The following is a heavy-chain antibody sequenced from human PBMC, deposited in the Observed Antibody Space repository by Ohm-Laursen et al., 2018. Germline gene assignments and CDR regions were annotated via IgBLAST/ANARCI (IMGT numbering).Heavy chain of an antibody. J-gene: IGHJ4*02. V-gene: IGHV3-11*01. CDR3: ARVIPPDY. Sequence: SLRLSCSAPGFTFTNAWMSWVRQAPGKGLEWVSAISGSGGSTYYADSVKGRFTISRDNAKNSLYLQMNSLRAEDTAVYFCARVIPPDYWGQGILVAVSS. D-gene: IGHD2-21*01. CDR1: GFTFTNAW. CDR2: ISGSGGST.